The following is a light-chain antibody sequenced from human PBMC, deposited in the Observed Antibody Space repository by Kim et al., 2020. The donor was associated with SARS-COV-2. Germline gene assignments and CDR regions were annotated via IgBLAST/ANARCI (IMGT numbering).Light chain of an antibody. CDR1: QSVNNNY. Sequence: EIVLTQSPGTLSLSPGERATLSCRASQSVNNNYLAWYQQKPGQAPRLLIYNTSRRPTGISDRFSGGGSGTDFTLTINRLEPEDFAVYYCQQYGSSPLTFGGGTKVDIK. J-gene: IGKJ4*01. CDR3: QQYGSSPLT. CDR2: NTS. V-gene: IGKV3-20*01.